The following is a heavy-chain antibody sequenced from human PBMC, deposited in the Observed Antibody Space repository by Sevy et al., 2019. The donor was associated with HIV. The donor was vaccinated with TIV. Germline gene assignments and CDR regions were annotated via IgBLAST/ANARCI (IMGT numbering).Heavy chain of an antibody. D-gene: IGHD4-4*01. CDR2: ISSSGSTI. J-gene: IGHJ6*02. CDR3: ARELWYSNYYYYGMDV. V-gene: IGHV3-11*01. Sequence: GGSLRLSCAASGFTFSDYYMSWIRQAPGKGLEWVSYISSSGSTIYYADSVKGRFTISRDNAKNPLYLQMDSLKAEDTAVYYCARELWYSNYYYYGMDVWGQGTTVTVSS. CDR1: GFTFSDYY.